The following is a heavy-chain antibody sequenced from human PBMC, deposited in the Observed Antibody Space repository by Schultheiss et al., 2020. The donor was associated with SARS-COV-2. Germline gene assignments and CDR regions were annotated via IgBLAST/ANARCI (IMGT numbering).Heavy chain of an antibody. D-gene: IGHD3-9*01. V-gene: IGHV4-31*03. CDR2: IFHSGST. Sequence: SETLSLTCTVSGGSISSGGYYWNWIRQHPGKGLEWIGHIFHSGSTFYNPSLKSRVAISVDTSENQFSLKLSSVTAADTAVYYCARETRHYDILTGYYSYFDYWGQGTLVTVSS. CDR3: ARETRHYDILTGYYSYFDY. J-gene: IGHJ4*02. CDR1: GGSISSGGYY.